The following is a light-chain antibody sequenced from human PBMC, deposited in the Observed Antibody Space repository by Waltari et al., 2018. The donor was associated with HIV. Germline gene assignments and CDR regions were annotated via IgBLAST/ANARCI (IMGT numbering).Light chain of an antibody. CDR1: GSNLPNNL. Sequence: QSVLTHPPSVSAAPGQKVNISSSGSGSNLPNNLVSWYQQLPGTAPKLLIFDNTKRPSGIPDRFSGSRSGTSATLGITGLQTGDEADYYCGTWDSRLTTVVFGGGTKLTVL. V-gene: IGLV1-51*01. CDR3: GTWDSRLTTVV. CDR2: DNT. J-gene: IGLJ2*01.